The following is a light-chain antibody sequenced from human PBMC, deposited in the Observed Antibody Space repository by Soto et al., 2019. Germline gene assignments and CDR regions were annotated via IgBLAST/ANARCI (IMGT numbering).Light chain of an antibody. CDR1: QSVSSN. J-gene: IGKJ5*01. V-gene: IGKV3-11*01. Sequence: LXPGERATLSCRASQSVSSNLAWYQQKPGQAPRLLIYDASTRATGIPARFSGSGSGTDFTLTISSLEPEDFAVYYCQQRSNWPAFGQGTRLEIK. CDR2: DAS. CDR3: QQRSNWPA.